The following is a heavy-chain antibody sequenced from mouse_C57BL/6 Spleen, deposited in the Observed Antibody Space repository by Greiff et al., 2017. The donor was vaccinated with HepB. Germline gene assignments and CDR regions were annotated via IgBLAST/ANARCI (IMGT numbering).Heavy chain of an antibody. V-gene: IGHV14-2*01. CDR1: GFNIKDYY. Sequence: VQLQQSGAELVKPGASVKLSCTASGFNIKDYYMHWVKQRTEQGLEWIGRIDPEDGETTYAPKFQGKATITADTSSNTAYLQLSSLTSEDTAVYYCAIDYYGSSWFAYWGQGTLVTVSA. CDR3: AIDYYGSSWFAY. CDR2: IDPEDGET. J-gene: IGHJ3*01. D-gene: IGHD1-1*01.